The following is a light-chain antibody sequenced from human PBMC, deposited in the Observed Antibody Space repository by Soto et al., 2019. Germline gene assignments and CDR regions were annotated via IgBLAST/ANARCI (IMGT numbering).Light chain of an antibody. V-gene: IGKV3-15*01. J-gene: IGKJ1*01. Sequence: EIVMTQSPATLSVSPGERATLSCRASQSVSSNLAWYQQKPGQAPRLLIYGASTRATGIPVRFSGSGSGTEFTLTIRSLQSEDFAVYYCQQYNNWPRTFGQGTKVEIK. CDR3: QQYNNWPRT. CDR1: QSVSSN. CDR2: GAS.